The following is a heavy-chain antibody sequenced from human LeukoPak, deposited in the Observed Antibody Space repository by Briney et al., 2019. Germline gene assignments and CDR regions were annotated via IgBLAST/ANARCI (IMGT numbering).Heavy chain of an antibody. CDR3: ARDADLPVRGVIMSY. Sequence: GRSLRLSCAASGLTFDDYAMHWVRQAPGKGLEWVSGISWNSGSIGYADSVKGRFTISRDNAKNSLYLQMNSLRPEDTAVYYCARDADLPVRGVIMSYWGQGTLVTVSS. CDR1: GLTFDDYA. CDR2: ISWNSGSI. V-gene: IGHV3-9*01. J-gene: IGHJ4*02. D-gene: IGHD3-10*01.